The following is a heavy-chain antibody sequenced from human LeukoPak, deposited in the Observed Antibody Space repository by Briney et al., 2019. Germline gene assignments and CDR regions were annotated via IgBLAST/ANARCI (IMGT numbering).Heavy chain of an antibody. CDR1: GGSFSGYY. CDR3: ARGYSSSWRYDYYYYMDV. J-gene: IGHJ6*03. D-gene: IGHD6-13*01. CDR2: INHSGST. V-gene: IGHV4-34*01. Sequence: KPSETLSLTCAVYGGSFSGYYWSWIRQPPGKGLEWIGEINHSGSTNYNPSLRSRVTISVDTSKNQFSLKLSSVTAADTAVYYCARGYSSSWRYDYYYYMDVWGKGTTVTVSS.